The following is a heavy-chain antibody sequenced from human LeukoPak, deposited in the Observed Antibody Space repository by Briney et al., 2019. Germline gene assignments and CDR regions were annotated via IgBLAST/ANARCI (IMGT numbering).Heavy chain of an antibody. Sequence: SETLSLTCTVSGGSISSSSYYWGWIRQPPGKGLEWIGSIYYSGSTYYNPSLKSRVTISVDTSKNQFSLKLSSVTAADTAVYYCARHEGIDSSSWYGFDPWGQGTLVTVSS. D-gene: IGHD6-13*01. CDR1: GGSISSSSYY. CDR2: IYYSGST. V-gene: IGHV4-39*01. J-gene: IGHJ5*02. CDR3: ARHEGIDSSSWYGFDP.